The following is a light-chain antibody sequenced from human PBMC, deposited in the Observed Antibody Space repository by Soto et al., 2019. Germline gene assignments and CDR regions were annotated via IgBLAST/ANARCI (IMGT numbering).Light chain of an antibody. Sequence: EIVLTQSPGTLSLSPGERATLSCRASQSVSSSYLAWYQQKPGQAPRLLIYGASSRATGIPDRFSGSGSGTHFTLTISRLAPEDLDVYYCQQYGSSPFTFGPGTKVDIK. CDR3: QQYGSSPFT. J-gene: IGKJ3*01. CDR1: QSVSSSY. CDR2: GAS. V-gene: IGKV3-20*01.